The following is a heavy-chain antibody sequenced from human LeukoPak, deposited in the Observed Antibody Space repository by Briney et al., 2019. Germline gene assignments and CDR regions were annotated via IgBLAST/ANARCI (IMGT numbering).Heavy chain of an antibody. V-gene: IGHV4-34*01. CDR2: INHSGST. Sequence: SETLSLTCAVYGGSFSGYYWSWIRQPPGKGLEWIGEINHSGSTNYNPSLKSRVTISVDTSKNQFSLKLSSVTAADTAVYYCARQSTSVTTRRGVYYYYGMDVWGQGTTVTVSS. D-gene: IGHD4-17*01. J-gene: IGHJ6*02. CDR1: GGSFSGYY. CDR3: ARQSTSVTTRRGVYYYYGMDV.